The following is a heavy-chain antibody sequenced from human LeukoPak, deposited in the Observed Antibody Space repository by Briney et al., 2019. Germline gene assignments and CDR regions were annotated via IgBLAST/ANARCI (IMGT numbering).Heavy chain of an antibody. J-gene: IGHJ3*02. CDR3: ARGEHDWNKEGDAFDI. V-gene: IGHV4-61*02. CDR1: GSSIRSCSYY. D-gene: IGHD1/OR15-1a*01. Sequence: SQTLSLTCTVSGSSIRSCSYYWSWMRQPAGKGLEWIGRIYASGSTNYNPSLKSRVTISVDTSMNQFSLKLSSVTAADTAVYYCARGEHDWNKEGDAFDIWGQGTMVTVS. CDR2: IYASGST.